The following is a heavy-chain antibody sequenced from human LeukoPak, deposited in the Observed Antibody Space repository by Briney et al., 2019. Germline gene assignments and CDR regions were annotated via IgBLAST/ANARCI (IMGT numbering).Heavy chain of an antibody. Sequence: SETLSLTCTVSGGSISSYYWSWIRQPPGKGLEWIGYIYYSGSTNYNPSLKSRVTISVDTSKNQFSLKLSSVTAADTAVYYCARERGRSCGSVPYYYYYMGVWGKGTTVTVSS. D-gene: IGHD5-18*01. CDR3: ARERGRSCGSVPYYYYYMGV. J-gene: IGHJ6*03. CDR1: GGSISSYY. CDR2: IYYSGST. V-gene: IGHV4-59*01.